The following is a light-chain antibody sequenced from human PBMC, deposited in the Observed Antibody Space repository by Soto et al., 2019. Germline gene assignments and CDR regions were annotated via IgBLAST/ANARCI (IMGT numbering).Light chain of an antibody. Sequence: QSALTQPASVSGSPGQSITISCTGTSSDVGGYKYVSWYQQHPGKAPKLTIFDVSNRPSGVSNRFSGSKSGNTASLTISGLQAEDEGDYYCSSYTGSSTLGVFGTGTKLTVL. CDR1: SSDVGGYKY. V-gene: IGLV2-14*01. CDR2: DVS. CDR3: SSYTGSSTLGV. J-gene: IGLJ1*01.